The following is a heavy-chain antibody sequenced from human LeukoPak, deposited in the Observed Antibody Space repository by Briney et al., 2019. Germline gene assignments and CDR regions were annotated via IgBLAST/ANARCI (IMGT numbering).Heavy chain of an antibody. V-gene: IGHV1-8*01. CDR2: MNPNSGNT. CDR3: ARGRRSGRIDY. J-gene: IGHJ4*02. D-gene: IGHD2-8*02. Sequence: ASVTVSCTASGYTFTSYDINWVRQATGQGLEWMGWMNPNSGNTGYAQKFQGRVTMTRNTSISTAYMELSSLRSEDTAVYYWARGRRSGRIDYWGQGTLVTVSS. CDR1: GYTFTSYD.